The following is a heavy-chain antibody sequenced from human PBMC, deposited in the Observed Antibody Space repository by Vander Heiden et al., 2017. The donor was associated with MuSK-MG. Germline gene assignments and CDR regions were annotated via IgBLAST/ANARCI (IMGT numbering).Heavy chain of an antibody. CDR2: ISYDGSNK. D-gene: IGHD1-26*01. Sequence: QVQLVESGGGWVQPGRSLRLSCAASAFTSSRYPMHRVRQAPGKGLEWVAVISYDGSNKYYADSVKGRFTISRDNSKNTLYLQMNSLRAEDTAVYYCARGNSGSYYEFFDYWGQGTLVTVSS. V-gene: IGHV3-30*04. J-gene: IGHJ4*02. CDR1: AFTSSRYP. CDR3: ARGNSGSYYEFFDY.